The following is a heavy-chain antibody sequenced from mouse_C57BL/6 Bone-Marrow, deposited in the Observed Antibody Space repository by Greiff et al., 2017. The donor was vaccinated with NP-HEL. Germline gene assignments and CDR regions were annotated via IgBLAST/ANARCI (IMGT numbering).Heavy chain of an antibody. CDR1: GFTFSSYA. CDR3: ARDRWLLFDY. D-gene: IGHD2-3*01. CDR2: ISDGGSYT. V-gene: IGHV5-4*01. J-gene: IGHJ2*01. Sequence: DVHLVESGGGLVKPGGSLKLSCAASGFTFSSYAMSWVRQTPEKRLEWVATISDGGSYTYYPDNVKGRFTISRDNAKNNLYLQMSHLKSEDTAMYYCARDRWLLFDYWGQGTTLTVSS.